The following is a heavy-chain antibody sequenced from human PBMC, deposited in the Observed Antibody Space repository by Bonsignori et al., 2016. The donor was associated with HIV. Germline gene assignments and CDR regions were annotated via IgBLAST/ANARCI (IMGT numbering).Heavy chain of an antibody. Sequence: QVQLQESGPGLVKPSETLSLTCTVSDYSIRSDYSWGWIRQFPGKGLEWIGSIYRFGSTFYSPSLKSRLTISVDTSKNQFSLKLTSVTAVDTAVYYCARQYASGTYYFDYWGQGILVTVSS. V-gene: IGHV4-38-2*02. J-gene: IGHJ4*02. CDR2: IYRFGST. CDR3: ARQYASGTYYFDY. CDR1: DYSIRSDYS. D-gene: IGHD3-10*01.